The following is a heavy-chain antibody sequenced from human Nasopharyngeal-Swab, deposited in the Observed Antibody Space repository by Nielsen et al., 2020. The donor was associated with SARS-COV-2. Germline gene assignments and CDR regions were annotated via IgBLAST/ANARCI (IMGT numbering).Heavy chain of an antibody. J-gene: IGHJ4*02. CDR2: ISSSSSYI. CDR3: ARTILSSSPEEGFDY. D-gene: IGHD6-6*01. Sequence: WIRQPPGKGLEWVSSISSSSSYIYYADSVKGRFTISRDNAKNSLYLQMNSLRAEDTAVYYCARTILSSSPEEGFDYWAREPWSPSPQ. V-gene: IGHV3-21*01.